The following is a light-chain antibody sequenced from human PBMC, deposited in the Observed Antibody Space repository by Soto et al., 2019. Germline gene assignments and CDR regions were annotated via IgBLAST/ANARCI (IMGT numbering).Light chain of an antibody. CDR2: GAS. Sequence: EIVLTQSPGTLSLSPGERATLSCRASQSVSSSYLAWYQQNRGQAPRLLIHGASSRATGIPDRFSGSGSGTDFTLTISRLEPEDFPLYYCQHYGSSRWTFGQGTKVDIK. V-gene: IGKV3-20*01. CDR1: QSVSSSY. CDR3: QHYGSSRWT. J-gene: IGKJ1*01.